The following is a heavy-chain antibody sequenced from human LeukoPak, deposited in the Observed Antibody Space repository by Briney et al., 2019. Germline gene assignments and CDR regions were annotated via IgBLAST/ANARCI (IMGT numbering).Heavy chain of an antibody. CDR2: INSDGSTR. V-gene: IGHV3-74*01. Sequence: GGSLRLSCAASGFTFSSSWTHWVRQAPGKGLVWVSRINSDGSTRSYADSVKGRFTISRDNAKNTLYLQTNSLRAEDTAVYYCARDLGWGSYTDHWGQGTLVTVSS. CDR3: ARDLGWGSYTDH. CDR1: GFTFSSSW. D-gene: IGHD3-16*01. J-gene: IGHJ4*02.